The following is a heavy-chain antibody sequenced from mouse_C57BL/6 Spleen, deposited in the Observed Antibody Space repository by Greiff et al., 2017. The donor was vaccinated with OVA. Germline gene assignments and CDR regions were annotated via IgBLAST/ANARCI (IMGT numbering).Heavy chain of an antibody. J-gene: IGHJ2*01. V-gene: IGHV1-15*01. Sequence: VKLMESGAELVRPGASVTLSCKASGYTFTDYEMHWVKQTPVHGLEWIGAIDPETGGTAYNQKFKGKAILTADKSSSTAYMELRSLTSEDSAVYYCTREYYGSSPYYFDYWGQGTTLTVSS. CDR3: TREYYGSSPYYFDY. CDR2: IDPETGGT. D-gene: IGHD1-1*01. CDR1: GYTFTDYE.